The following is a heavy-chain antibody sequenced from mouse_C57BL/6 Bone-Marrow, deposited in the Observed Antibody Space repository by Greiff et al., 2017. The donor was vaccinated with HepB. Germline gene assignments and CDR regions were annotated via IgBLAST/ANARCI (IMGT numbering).Heavy chain of an antibody. V-gene: IGHV5-6*01. CDR3: ARHTVVARDCSFAY. CDR1: GFTFSSYG. CDR2: ISSGGSYT. D-gene: IGHD1-1*01. Sequence: EVQGVESGGDLVKPGGSLKLSCAASGFTFSSYGMSWVRQTPDKRLEWVATISSGGSYTYYPDSVKGRFTISRDNAKNTLYLQMSSLKSEDTAMYYCARHTVVARDCSFAYWGQGTLVTVSA. J-gene: IGHJ3*01.